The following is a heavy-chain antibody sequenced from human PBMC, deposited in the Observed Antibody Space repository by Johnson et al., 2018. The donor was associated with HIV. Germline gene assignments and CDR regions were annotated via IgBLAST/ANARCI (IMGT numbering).Heavy chain of an antibody. CDR2: ISSGGTT. CDR3: AKGHSSGYPKDAFDV. D-gene: IGHD3-22*01. V-gene: IGHV3-66*02. Sequence: VLLVESGGGLIHPGWSLRLSCVASGFIVSDNYMNWVRQAPGKGLEWVSIISSGGTTHYADSVKGRFTVSRDDSKNTLYLQMNSLRIEDTAIYYCAKGHSSGYPKDAFDVWGRGTMVTVSS. CDR1: GFIVSDNY. J-gene: IGHJ3*01.